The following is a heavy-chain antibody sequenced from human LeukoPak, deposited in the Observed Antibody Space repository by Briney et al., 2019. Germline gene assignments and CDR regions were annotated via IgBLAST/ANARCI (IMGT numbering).Heavy chain of an antibody. D-gene: IGHD3-10*01. Sequence: ASVKVSCKASGYTFTGYYMHWVRQAPGQGLEWMGWINPNSGDTNYAQKFQGRVTMTRDTSISTAYMELSRLRSDDTAVYYCASLPRFGEAVFDYWGQGTLVTVSS. CDR1: GYTFTGYY. CDR2: INPNSGDT. J-gene: IGHJ4*02. CDR3: ASLPRFGEAVFDY. V-gene: IGHV1-2*02.